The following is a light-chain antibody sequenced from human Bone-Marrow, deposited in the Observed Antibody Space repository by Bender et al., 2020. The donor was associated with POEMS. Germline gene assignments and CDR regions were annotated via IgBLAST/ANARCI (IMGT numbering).Light chain of an antibody. CDR1: SGSIASNY. CDR2: EDN. Sequence: NFMLTQPHSVSESPGKTVTISCTGSSGSIASNYVQWYQQRPGSAPTTVIYEDNQRPSGVPDRFSGSIDSSSNSASLTISGLKTEDEADYYCQSYGTNSWVFGGGTKLTVL. V-gene: IGLV6-57*02. J-gene: IGLJ3*02. CDR3: QSYGTNSWV.